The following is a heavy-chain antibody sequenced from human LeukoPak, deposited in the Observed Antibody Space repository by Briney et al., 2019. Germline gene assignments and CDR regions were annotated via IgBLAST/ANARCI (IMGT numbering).Heavy chain of an antibody. D-gene: IGHD3-9*01. J-gene: IGHJ4*02. V-gene: IGHV3-74*01. CDR2: INSDGSST. CDR3: AARGYYDILTGYHTNDY. CDR1: GFTFSSYW. Sequence: GGSLRLSCAASGFTFSSYWMHWVRQAPGKGLVWVSRINSDGSSTSYADSVKGRFTISRDNAKNTLYLQMNSLRAEDTAVYYCAARGYYDILTGYHTNDYWGQGTLVTVSS.